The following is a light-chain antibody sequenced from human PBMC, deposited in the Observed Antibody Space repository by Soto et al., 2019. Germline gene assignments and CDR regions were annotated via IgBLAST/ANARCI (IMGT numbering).Light chain of an antibody. CDR1: QSVSSGY. V-gene: IGKV3-20*01. CDR2: DAA. J-gene: IGKJ2*01. CDR3: QQYGRSPYT. Sequence: EIVLTQSPGTLSLSPGERATLSCRASQSVSSGYLAWYQQKPGQAPRLLIHDAADRAIGIPDRFSGSGSGTDFTLTISRLEPEDFAMYYCQQYGRSPYTFGQGTKLEI.